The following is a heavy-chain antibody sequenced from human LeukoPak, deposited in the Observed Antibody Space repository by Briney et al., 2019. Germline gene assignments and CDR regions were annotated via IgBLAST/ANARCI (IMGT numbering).Heavy chain of an antibody. Sequence: GGSLRLSCAVSGFNFRDHWMDWVRQAPGKGLEWVGHIKNDGSESYYVDSLKGRFSISRDNTNNALYLQMNSLRAEDTAVYYCVSFYETYWGRGTLVTVSS. V-gene: IGHV3-7*01. D-gene: IGHD2/OR15-2a*01. J-gene: IGHJ4*02. CDR2: IKNDGSES. CDR1: GFNFRDHW. CDR3: VSFYETY.